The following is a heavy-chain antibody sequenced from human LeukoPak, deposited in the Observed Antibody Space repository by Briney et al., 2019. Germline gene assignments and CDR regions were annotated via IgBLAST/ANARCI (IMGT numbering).Heavy chain of an antibody. J-gene: IGHJ6*03. Sequence: GGSLRLSCATSGFTFNNYNMNWVRQAPGRALEWVSSITSSGTYIFYADSVKGRFTISRDDAKNSLYLQMNSLGPEDTAVYYCARDPYSGNYGNYYYYYMDVWGKGTTVTISS. CDR3: ARDPYSGNYGNYYYYYMDV. D-gene: IGHD1-26*01. V-gene: IGHV3-21*01. CDR1: GFTFNNYN. CDR2: ITSSGTYI.